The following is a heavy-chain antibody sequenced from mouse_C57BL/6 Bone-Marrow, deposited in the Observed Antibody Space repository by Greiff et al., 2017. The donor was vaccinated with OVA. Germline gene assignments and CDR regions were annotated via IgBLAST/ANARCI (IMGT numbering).Heavy chain of an antibody. CDR1: GFNIKDDY. J-gene: IGHJ2*01. V-gene: IGHV14-4*01. Sequence: VQLQQSGAELVRPGASVKLSCTASGFNIKDDYMHWVKQRPEQGLEWIGWIDPENGDTEYASKFQGKATITADTSSNTAYLQLSSLTSEDTAVYYCTPEGFDYWGQGTTLTGSS. CDR3: TPEGFDY. CDR2: IDPENGDT.